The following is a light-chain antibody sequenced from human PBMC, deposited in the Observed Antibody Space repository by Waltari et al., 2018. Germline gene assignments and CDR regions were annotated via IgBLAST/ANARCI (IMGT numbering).Light chain of an antibody. CDR1: QSISSY. CDR2: AAS. J-gene: IGKJ1*01. Sequence: SQLTQPPPSLSPSVADTLTLTCRASQSISSYLNWYQQKPGKAPKLLIYAASSLESGVPSRFSGSGSGTDFTLTISSLQPEDFATYYCQQSYSNPPWTFGQGTKVDIK. CDR3: QQSYSNPPWT. V-gene: IGKV1-39*01.